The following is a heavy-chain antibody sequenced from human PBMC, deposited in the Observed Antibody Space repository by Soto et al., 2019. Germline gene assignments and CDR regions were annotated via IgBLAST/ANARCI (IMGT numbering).Heavy chain of an antibody. CDR2: IIPIFGTA. CDR1: GVTFSSYA. Sequence: SVKVSCKASGVTFSSYAISWVRQAPGQGLEWMGGIIPIFGTANYAQKFQGRVPFTADESTSTANTALDRLTSDDPAVYHFAGARDSVTTERALGYWGQGTLVTVSS. J-gene: IGHJ4*02. CDR3: AGARDSVTTERALGY. D-gene: IGHD4-17*01. V-gene: IGHV1-69*13.